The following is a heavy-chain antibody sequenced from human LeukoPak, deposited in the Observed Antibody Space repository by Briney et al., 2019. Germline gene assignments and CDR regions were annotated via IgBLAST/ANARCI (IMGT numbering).Heavy chain of an antibody. CDR1: GGSISSGGYY. J-gene: IGHJ4*02. Sequence: SETLSLTCTVSGGSISSGGYYWSWIRQPPGKGLEWIGYIYHSGSTYYNPSLKSRVTISVDRSKNQFSLKLSSVTAADTAVYYCAREKDYYDSSGYFQYYFDYWGQGTLVTVSS. CDR3: AREKDYYDSSGYFQYYFDY. CDR2: IYHSGST. D-gene: IGHD3-22*01. V-gene: IGHV4-30-2*01.